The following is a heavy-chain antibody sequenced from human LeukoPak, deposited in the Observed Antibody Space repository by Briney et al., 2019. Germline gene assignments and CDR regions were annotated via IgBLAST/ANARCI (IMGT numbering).Heavy chain of an antibody. Sequence: GGSLRLSCAASGFTVSSNYVSWVRHAPGKGLERVSNIYTGDNTFYADSVKGRFTISRGNSKNTLYLQMNSLRAEDTAVYYCASSASTIPIYNWFDPWGQGTLVTVSS. CDR3: ASSASTIPIYNWFDP. D-gene: IGHD1-26*01. V-gene: IGHV3-66*01. CDR1: GFTVSSNY. CDR2: IYTGDNT. J-gene: IGHJ5*02.